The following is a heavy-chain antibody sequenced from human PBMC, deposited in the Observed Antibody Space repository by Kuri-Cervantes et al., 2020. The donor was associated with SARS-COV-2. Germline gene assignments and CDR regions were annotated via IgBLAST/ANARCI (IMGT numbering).Heavy chain of an antibody. J-gene: IGHJ3*02. D-gene: IGHD1-1*01. CDR3: ARRESWKGDFDI. V-gene: IGHV3-23*01. CDR2: IDDSGVNT. Sequence: GESLKISCAASRFTFRNYALNWVRQAPGRGLEWVSIIDDSGVNTYYADSVKGRFTISRDNSKNTLYLRMNNLRADDTAVYYCARRESWKGDFDIWGQGTMVTVSS. CDR1: RFTFRNYA.